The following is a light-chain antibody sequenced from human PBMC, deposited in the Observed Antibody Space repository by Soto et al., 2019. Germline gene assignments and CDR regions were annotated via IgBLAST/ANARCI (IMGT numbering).Light chain of an antibody. CDR3: QQYNSYPWT. V-gene: IGKV1-5*03. J-gene: IGKJ1*01. CDR2: KAS. Sequence: DLQMTPSPSTLSASVGDRVTITCRASHSISSWLAWYQQKPGKAPKLLIYKASSLESGVPSRFSGSGSGTEFTLTISSLQPDDFATYYCQQYNSYPWTFGQGTKVEIK. CDR1: HSISSW.